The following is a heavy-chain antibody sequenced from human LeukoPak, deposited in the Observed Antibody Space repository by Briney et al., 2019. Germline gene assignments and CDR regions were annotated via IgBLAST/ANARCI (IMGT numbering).Heavy chain of an antibody. CDR2: ISSSSSYI. CDR1: GFTFSSYS. V-gene: IGHV3-21*01. CDR3: ARRYCSSTSCYQPPDI. D-gene: IGHD2-2*01. J-gene: IGHJ3*02. Sequence: GGSLRLSCAASGFTFSSYSMNWVRQAPGRGLEWVSSISSSSSYIYYTDSVKGRFTISRDNAKNSLYLQMNSLRAEDTAVYYCARRYCSSTSCYQPPDIWGQGTMVTVSS.